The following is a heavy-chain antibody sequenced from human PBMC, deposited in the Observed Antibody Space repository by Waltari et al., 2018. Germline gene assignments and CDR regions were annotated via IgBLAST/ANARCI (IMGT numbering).Heavy chain of an antibody. CDR2: IKQSGST. Sequence: QVQLQQWGAGLLKPSETLSLTCAVYGGSFSGYYWSWIRQPPGKGLEWIGEIKQSGSTNYNPSLKSRVTRAVDTSKNQFSLKLSSVTAEDTAVYYCARSRGAAAGTSYWGQGTLVTVSS. CDR1: GGSFSGYY. CDR3: ARSRGAAAGTSY. D-gene: IGHD6-13*01. V-gene: IGHV4-34*01. J-gene: IGHJ4*02.